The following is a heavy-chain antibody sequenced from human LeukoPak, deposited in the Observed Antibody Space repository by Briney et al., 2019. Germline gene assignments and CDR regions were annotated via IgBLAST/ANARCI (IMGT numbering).Heavy chain of an antibody. V-gene: IGHV4-34*01. CDR2: INHSGST. J-gene: IGHJ3*02. CDR1: GGSFSGYY. Sequence: SETLSLTCAVYGGSFSGYYWSWIRQPPGKGLEWIGEINHSGSTNYNPSLKSRVTISVDTSKNQFSLKLSSVTAADTAVYYCARHPLYSSGWSESFSAFDIWGQGTMVTVSS. D-gene: IGHD6-19*01. CDR3: ARHPLYSSGWSESFSAFDI.